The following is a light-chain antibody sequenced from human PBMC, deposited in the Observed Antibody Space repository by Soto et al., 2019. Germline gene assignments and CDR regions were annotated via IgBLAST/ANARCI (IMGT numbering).Light chain of an antibody. Sequence: EIVMTQSPGTLSLSPGEGATLSCRASQSVSSDLAWYQQKPGQAPRLLFYGAFTRATGIPARFSASGSGTDFTLTISRLEPEDFAVYYCQQYGSSPKTFGQGTKVDIK. V-gene: IGKV3-20*01. J-gene: IGKJ1*01. CDR2: GAF. CDR1: QSVSSD. CDR3: QQYGSSPKT.